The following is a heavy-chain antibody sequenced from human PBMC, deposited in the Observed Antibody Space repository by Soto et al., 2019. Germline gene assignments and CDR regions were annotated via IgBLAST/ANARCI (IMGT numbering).Heavy chain of an antibody. Sequence: PGGSLRLSCAASGLIFSSYWMSWVRQAPGKGLEWVANIKQDGSEKYYVDSVRGRFTISRDDAKNSLYLHIHSLRAEDTAVYYCAGGTGWYFDYWGQGTRVTVSS. CDR2: IKQDGSEK. CDR3: AGGTGWYFDY. CDR1: GLIFSSYW. V-gene: IGHV3-7*01. J-gene: IGHJ4*02. D-gene: IGHD6-19*01.